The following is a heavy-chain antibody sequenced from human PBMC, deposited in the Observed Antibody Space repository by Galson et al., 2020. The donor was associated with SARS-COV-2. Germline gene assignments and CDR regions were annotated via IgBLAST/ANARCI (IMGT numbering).Heavy chain of an antibody. J-gene: IGHJ4*02. CDR2: INHSGST. D-gene: IGHD5-18*01. CDR1: GGSFSNYY. CDR3: AGFRGYKYGDFDY. Sequence: SETLSLTCAVYGGSFSNYYWSWIRQPPGKGLEWIGEINHSGSTNNNPSLKGRVTVSVDTSKKQFSLKLSSVTAADTAVYYCAGFRGYKYGDFDYWGQGTLVTVSS. V-gene: IGHV4-34*01.